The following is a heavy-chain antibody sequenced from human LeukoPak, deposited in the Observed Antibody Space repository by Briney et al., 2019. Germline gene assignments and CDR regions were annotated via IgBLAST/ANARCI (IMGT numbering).Heavy chain of an antibody. Sequence: ASVEVSCKASGYTFTSDDINWVRQATGQGLEWMGWMNPNSGNTGYAQKFQGRLTMTRNTSISTAYMELSSLSSEDTAMYYCARGFRSDSSGRKFDYWGQGALVTVSS. D-gene: IGHD3-22*01. CDR3: ARGFRSDSSGRKFDY. CDR2: MNPNSGNT. J-gene: IGHJ4*02. V-gene: IGHV1-8*01. CDR1: GYTFTSDD.